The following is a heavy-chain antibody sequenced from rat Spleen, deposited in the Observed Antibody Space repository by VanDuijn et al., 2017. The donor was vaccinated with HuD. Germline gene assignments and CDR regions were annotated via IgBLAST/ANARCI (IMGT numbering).Heavy chain of an antibody. Sequence: EVQLVESGGGLVQPGRSLKLSCAASGFTFSNYYMAWVRQAPKKGLEWVATILYDGSRTYYRDSVKGRFTLSRDNEKSTLYLQMDSLRSEDTATYYCAARDGGYPYWGQGVMVTVSS. D-gene: IGHD1-11*01. J-gene: IGHJ2*01. V-gene: IGHV5S10*01. CDR2: ILYDGSRT. CDR1: GFTFSNYY. CDR3: AARDGGYPY.